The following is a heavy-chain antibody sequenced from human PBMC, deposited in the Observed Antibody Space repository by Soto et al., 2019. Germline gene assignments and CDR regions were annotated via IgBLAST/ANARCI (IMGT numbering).Heavy chain of an antibody. CDR3: ARSIAVAGTPEFDY. Sequence: QVQLVESGGGVVQPGRYLRLSCAASGFTFSSFTMHWVRQAPGKGLEWVAVISYDDGVNKNYADSVKGRFTISRDNSKNTLYLQMNSLRGEDTAMYYCARSIAVAGTPEFDYWGQGALVTVSS. V-gene: IGHV3-30-3*01. CDR2: ISYDDGVNK. D-gene: IGHD6-19*01. CDR1: GFTFSSFT. J-gene: IGHJ4*02.